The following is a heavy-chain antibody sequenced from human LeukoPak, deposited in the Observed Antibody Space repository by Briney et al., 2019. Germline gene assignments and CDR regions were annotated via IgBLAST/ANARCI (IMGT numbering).Heavy chain of an antibody. D-gene: IGHD4-17*01. J-gene: IGHJ4*02. CDR3: ARVAETIYYGDYGDY. CDR1: GFTFSSYW. CDR2: INSDGSST. Sequence: GGSLRLSCAASGFTFSSYWMHWVRQAPGKGLVWVSRINSDGSSTSYADSVRGRFTISRDIAKNTLYLQMNSLRAEDTAVYYCARVAETIYYGDYGDYWGQGTLVTVSS. V-gene: IGHV3-74*01.